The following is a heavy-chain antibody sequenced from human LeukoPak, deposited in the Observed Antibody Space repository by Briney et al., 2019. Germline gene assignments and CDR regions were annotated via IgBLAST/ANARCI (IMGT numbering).Heavy chain of an antibody. CDR2: ISDDGVNK. D-gene: IGHD3-3*01. CDR3: ARVLPHCDFWSTIDY. V-gene: IGHV3-30-3*01. Sequence: GGSLRLSCVASGFIFNNYAIHWVRQAPAKALEWVAVISDDGVNKLYADSVRGRFILSRDNSKNTVDVQMNSLRPEDTAVYYCARVLPHCDFWSTIDYWGQGTLVTVSS. CDR1: GFIFNNYA. J-gene: IGHJ4*02.